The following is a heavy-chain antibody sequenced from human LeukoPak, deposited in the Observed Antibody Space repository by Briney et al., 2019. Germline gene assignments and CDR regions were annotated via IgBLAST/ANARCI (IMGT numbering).Heavy chain of an antibody. J-gene: IGHJ2*01. V-gene: IGHV3-11*01. CDR2: ISGSSSSM. CDR1: GFTFSNYY. Sequence: GGSLRLSCAASGFTFSNYYMYWLRQSPAKGLEWVSYISGSSSSMYFADSVKGRFTISRDNARNSLYLQMNSLRAEDTAVYYCARGGYYYDTHWYFDLWGRGNLVTVSS. D-gene: IGHD3-22*01. CDR3: ARGGYYYDTHWYFDL.